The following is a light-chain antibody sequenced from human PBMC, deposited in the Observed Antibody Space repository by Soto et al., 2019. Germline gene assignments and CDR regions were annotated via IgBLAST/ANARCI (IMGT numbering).Light chain of an antibody. CDR2: FGS. J-gene: IGKJ1*01. V-gene: IGKV2-28*01. CDR1: QSLLQSNGYNY. CDR3: MQSQQSPPT. Sequence: DIVMTQSPLSLPVTPGEPASISCSSSQSLLQSNGYNYLDWYLQKPGQSPQLLIYFGSYRASGVPDRFSGSVSGTDFTLKIRRVEAEDGGVYYCMQSQQSPPTFGQGTKVEI.